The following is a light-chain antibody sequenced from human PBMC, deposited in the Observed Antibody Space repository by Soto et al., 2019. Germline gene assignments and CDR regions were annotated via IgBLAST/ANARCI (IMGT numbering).Light chain of an antibody. J-gene: IGKJ1*01. Sequence: DIQMTQSPSTLTASVGDRVTITCRASQNIYTWLAWYQQKPGKAPNVLIFKASNLETGVPSRFSGNGSGTEFSLTISSLQPDDFATYYCQQYYDFRTFGQGTKVEIK. CDR2: KAS. V-gene: IGKV1-5*03. CDR1: QNIYTW. CDR3: QQYYDFRT.